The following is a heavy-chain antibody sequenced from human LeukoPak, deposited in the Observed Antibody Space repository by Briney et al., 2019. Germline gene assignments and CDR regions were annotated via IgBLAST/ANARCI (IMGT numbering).Heavy chain of an antibody. CDR2: ISSNGGST. CDR3: ARAGYSDAFDI. D-gene: IGHD3-9*01. V-gene: IGHV3-64*01. Sequence: TGGSLRLSCAASGFTFSSYAMHWVRQAPGKGLVYVSAISSNGGSTYYANSVKGRFTISRDNSKNTLYLQMGSLRAEDMAVYYCARAGYSDAFDIWGQGTMVTVSS. J-gene: IGHJ3*02. CDR1: GFTFSSYA.